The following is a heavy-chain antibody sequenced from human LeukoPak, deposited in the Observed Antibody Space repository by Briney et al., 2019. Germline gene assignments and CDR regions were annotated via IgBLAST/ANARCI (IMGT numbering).Heavy chain of an antibody. Sequence: PGESLRLSCAASGFTFRSYGMHWVRQAPGKGLEWVAVIWNDGSNKYSADSVKGRFTISRDNSKNTVYLEMNSLRAEDTAVYYCARGGNGFTYYFDYWGQGTLVTVSS. V-gene: IGHV3-33*01. CDR3: ARGGNGFTYYFDY. CDR1: GFTFRSYG. CDR2: IWNDGSNK. D-gene: IGHD4-23*01. J-gene: IGHJ4*02.